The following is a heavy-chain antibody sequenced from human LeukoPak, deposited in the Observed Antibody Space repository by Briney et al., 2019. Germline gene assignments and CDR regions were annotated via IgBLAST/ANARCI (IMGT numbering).Heavy chain of an antibody. Sequence: PGGSLRLSCAASGFTFSSYWMSWVRQAPGKGLEWVANIKQDGSEKYYVDSVKGRFTISRDNAKNSLYLQMNSLRAEDTAVYYCARDGAMVRGVIIYYYYYMDVWGKGTTVTVSS. J-gene: IGHJ6*03. CDR3: ARDGAMVRGVIIYYYYYMDV. CDR1: GFTFSSYW. D-gene: IGHD3-10*01. V-gene: IGHV3-7*01. CDR2: IKQDGSEK.